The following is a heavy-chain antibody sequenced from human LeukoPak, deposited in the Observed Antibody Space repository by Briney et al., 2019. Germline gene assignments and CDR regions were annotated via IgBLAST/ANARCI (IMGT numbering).Heavy chain of an antibody. Sequence: GSLRLSCAASGFTFSSYWMSWVRQAPGKGLEWVANIKQDGSEKYYVDSVKGRFTISRDNAKNSLYLQMNSLRAEDTAVYYCAREGYSYGEIEGYWGQGTLVTVSS. CDR3: AREGYSYGEIEGY. D-gene: IGHD5-18*01. CDR2: IKQDGSEK. V-gene: IGHV3-7*01. CDR1: GFTFSSYW. J-gene: IGHJ4*02.